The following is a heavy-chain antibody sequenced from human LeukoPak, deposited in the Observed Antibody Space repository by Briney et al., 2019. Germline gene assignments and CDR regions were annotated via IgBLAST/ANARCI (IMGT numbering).Heavy chain of an antibody. Sequence: GESLKISCKGSGYIFTSYWISWVRQMPGKGLEWMGRIDPSDSYTNYSPSFQGHVTISADKSISTAYLQWSSLKASDTAMYYCARRDHDAFDIWGQGTMVTVSS. J-gene: IGHJ3*02. CDR2: IDPSDSYT. D-gene: IGHD2-21*02. CDR1: GYIFTSYW. V-gene: IGHV5-10-1*01. CDR3: ARRDHDAFDI.